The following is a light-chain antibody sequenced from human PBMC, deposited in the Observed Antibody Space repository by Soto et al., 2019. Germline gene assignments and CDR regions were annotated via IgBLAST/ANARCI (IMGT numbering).Light chain of an antibody. Sequence: QPVLTQSPSASASLGASVKLTCTLSSGHSSYAIAWHQQQPGKGPRYLMKLESDGSHTKGDAIPDRFSGSSSGAERYLTISSLQSEDEADYYCQTWGTGIHVVFGGGTKLTVL. V-gene: IGLV4-69*01. CDR2: LESDGSH. CDR1: SGHSSYA. J-gene: IGLJ2*01. CDR3: QTWGTGIHVV.